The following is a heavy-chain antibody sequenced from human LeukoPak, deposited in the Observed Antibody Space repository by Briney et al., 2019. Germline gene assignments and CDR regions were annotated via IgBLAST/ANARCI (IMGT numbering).Heavy chain of an antibody. J-gene: IGHJ4*02. CDR1: GFTFSSYS. CDR2: ISSSSSYI. D-gene: IGHD3-3*01. CDR3: ARDFEVDYEFWSGRETNFDY. Sequence: PGGSLRLSCAASGFTFSSYSMNWVRQAPGKGLEWVSSISSSSSYIYYADSVKGRFTISRDNAKNSLYLQMNSLRAEDTAVYYCARDFEVDYEFWSGRETNFDYWGQGTLVTVSS. V-gene: IGHV3-21*01.